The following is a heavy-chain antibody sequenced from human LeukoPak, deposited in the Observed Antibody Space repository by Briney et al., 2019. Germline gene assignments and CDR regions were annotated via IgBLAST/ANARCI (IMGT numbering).Heavy chain of an antibody. V-gene: IGHV3-74*01. J-gene: IGHJ4*02. D-gene: IGHD3-22*01. Sequence: GGSLRLSCAASGFTFISYWMHWVRQAPGKGLVWVSRINSDGSTTSYAASVKGRFTISRDTAKNTLYLQMNSLRAEDTAVYCCARGHHYYDSSAYYYWGQGTLVTVSS. CDR1: GFTFISYW. CDR3: ARGHHYYDSSAYYY. CDR2: INSDGSTT.